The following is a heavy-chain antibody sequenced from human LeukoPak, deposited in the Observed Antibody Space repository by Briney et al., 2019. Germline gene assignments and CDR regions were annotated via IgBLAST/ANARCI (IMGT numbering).Heavy chain of an antibody. CDR1: GFSVSNNC. D-gene: IGHD2-15*01. CDR2: IYSGGST. V-gene: IGHV3-66*01. Sequence: GGSLRLSCAASGFSVSNNCMSWVRQAPGKGLEWVSVIYSGGSTFYADSVKGRFTISRDNSKNTLYLQMNSLRAEDTAVYYCASDSYSPEYFQHWGQGNLVTVSS. CDR3: ASDSYSPEYFQH. J-gene: IGHJ1*01.